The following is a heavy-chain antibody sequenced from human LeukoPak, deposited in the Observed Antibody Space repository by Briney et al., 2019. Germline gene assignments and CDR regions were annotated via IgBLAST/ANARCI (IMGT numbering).Heavy chain of an antibody. CDR3: ARGGVISYYFDY. J-gene: IGHJ4*02. CDR1: GGSISSYY. Sequence: PSEPLSLTCTVSGGSISSYYWSWIRQPPGKGLEWIGYIYYSGSTNYNPPLKSRVTISVDTSKNQFSLKLSSVTAADTAVYYCARGGVISYYFDYWGQGTLVTVSS. D-gene: IGHD3-16*02. V-gene: IGHV4-59*01. CDR2: IYYSGST.